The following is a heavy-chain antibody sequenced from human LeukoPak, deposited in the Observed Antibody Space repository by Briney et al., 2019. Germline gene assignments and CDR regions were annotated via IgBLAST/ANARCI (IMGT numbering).Heavy chain of an antibody. CDR3: AKFYVPAAIPDNWFDP. Sequence: GGSLRLSCAASGFTFSSYAMSWVRQAPGKGLEWVSAISGGGGSTYYADSVKGRFTISGDNSKNTLYLQMNSLRAEDTAVYYCAKFYVPAAIPDNWFDPWGQGTLVTVSS. V-gene: IGHV3-23*01. CDR2: ISGGGGST. J-gene: IGHJ5*02. CDR1: GFTFSSYA. D-gene: IGHD2-2*02.